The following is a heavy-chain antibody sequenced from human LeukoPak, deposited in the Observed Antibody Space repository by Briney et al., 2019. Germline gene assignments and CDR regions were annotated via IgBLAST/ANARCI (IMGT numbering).Heavy chain of an antibody. CDR1: GFTFGSYG. J-gene: IGHJ4*02. D-gene: IGHD1-26*01. Sequence: GGSLRLSCAASGFTFGSYGMHWVRQAPGKGLEWVAVIWYDGSNKYYADSVKGRFTISRDNSKNTLYLQMNSLRAEDTAVYYCARSNSGIYSHFDYWGQGTLVTVSS. CDR3: ARSNSGIYSHFDY. CDR2: IWYDGSNK. V-gene: IGHV3-33*01.